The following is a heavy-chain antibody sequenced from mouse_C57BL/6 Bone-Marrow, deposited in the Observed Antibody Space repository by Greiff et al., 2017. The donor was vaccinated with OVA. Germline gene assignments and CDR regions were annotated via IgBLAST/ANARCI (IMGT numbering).Heavy chain of an antibody. CDR3: ARGEFYYYGSSRAY. D-gene: IGHD1-1*01. CDR1: GYAFTNYL. V-gene: IGHV1-54*01. J-gene: IGHJ3*01. CDR2: INPGSGGT. Sequence: QVHVKQSGAELVRPGTSVKVSCKASGYAFTNYLIEWVKQRPGQGLEWIGVINPGSGGTNYNEKFKGKATLTADKSSSTAYMQLSSLTSEDSAVYFCARGEFYYYGSSRAYWGQGTLVTVSA.